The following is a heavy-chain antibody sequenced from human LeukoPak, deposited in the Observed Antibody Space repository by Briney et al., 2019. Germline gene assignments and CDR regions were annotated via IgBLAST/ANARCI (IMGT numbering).Heavy chain of an antibody. V-gene: IGHV1-18*01. D-gene: IGHD3-10*01. CDR1: GYTFTSYG. Sequence: ASVKVSCKASGYTFTSYGISWVRQAPGQGLEWMGWISAYNGNTNYAQRLQGRVIMTTDTSTSTAYMELRSLRSDDTAVYYCARTVWFGELLYAIFDYWGQGTLVTVSS. CDR2: ISAYNGNT. CDR3: ARTVWFGELLYAIFDY. J-gene: IGHJ4*02.